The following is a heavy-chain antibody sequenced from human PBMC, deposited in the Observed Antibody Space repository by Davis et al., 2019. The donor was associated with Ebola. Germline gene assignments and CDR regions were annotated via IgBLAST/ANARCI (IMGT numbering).Heavy chain of an antibody. J-gene: IGHJ6*04. CDR2: ISSSSSYI. D-gene: IGHD1-1*01. CDR3: ARDFGGRYNWNDEGSEYYYYYGMDV. V-gene: IGHV3-21*01. CDR1: GFTFSSYS. Sequence: GGSLRLSCAASGFTFSSYSMNWVRQAPGKGLEWVSSISSSSSYIYYADSVKGRFTISRDNAKNSLYLQMNSLRAEDTAVYYCARDFGGRYNWNDEGSEYYYYYGMDVWGKGTTVTVSS.